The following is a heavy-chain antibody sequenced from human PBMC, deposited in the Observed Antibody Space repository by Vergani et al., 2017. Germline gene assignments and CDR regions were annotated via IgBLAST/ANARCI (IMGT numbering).Heavy chain of an antibody. Sequence: QVQLVQSGAEVKKPGASVKVSCKASGYTFTSYYMHWVRQAPGQGLEWMGIINPSGGSTSYAQKFQGRATMSRDTSTSTVYMELSSLRSEDTAVYYCARARHSRAVDYWGQGTLVTVSS. CDR3: ARARHSRAVDY. CDR2: INPSGGST. J-gene: IGHJ4*02. D-gene: IGHD6-13*01. CDR1: GYTFTSYY. V-gene: IGHV1-46*03.